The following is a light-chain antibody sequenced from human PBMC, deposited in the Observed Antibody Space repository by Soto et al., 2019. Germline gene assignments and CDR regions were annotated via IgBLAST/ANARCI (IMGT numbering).Light chain of an antibody. CDR2: DVA. Sequence: QSVLTQPPSASGSPGQSITISCTGTSSDVGAYNFVSWYQHYPDKAPKVVIYDVANRPSGVSYRFSASKSGNTASLTISGLQAEDEADYYCMSFTSSNTYVFGTGTKLTVL. CDR1: SSDVGAYNF. CDR3: MSFTSSNTYV. V-gene: IGLV2-14*03. J-gene: IGLJ1*01.